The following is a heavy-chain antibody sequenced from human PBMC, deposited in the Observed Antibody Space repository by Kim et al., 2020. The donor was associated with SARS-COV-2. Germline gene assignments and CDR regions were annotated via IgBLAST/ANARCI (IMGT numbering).Heavy chain of an antibody. Sequence: SETLSLTCTVSGGSISSYYWSWIRQPPGKGLEWIGYIYYSGSTNYNPSLKSRVTISVDTSKNQFSLKLSSVTAADTAVYYCARDSSGYYNYYYGMDVWGQGTTVTVSS. J-gene: IGHJ6*02. CDR1: GGSISSYY. V-gene: IGHV4-59*13. CDR3: ARDSSGYYNYYYGMDV. D-gene: IGHD3-22*01. CDR2: IYYSGST.